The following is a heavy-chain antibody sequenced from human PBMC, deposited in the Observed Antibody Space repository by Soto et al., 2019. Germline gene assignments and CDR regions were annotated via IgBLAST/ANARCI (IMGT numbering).Heavy chain of an antibody. D-gene: IGHD5-12*01. CDR3: ARAEVAMATISTQSY. CDR2: IIPIFGTA. J-gene: IGHJ4*02. CDR1: GGTFSSYA. V-gene: IGHV1-69*13. Sequence: SVKVSCKASGGTFSSYAISWVRQAPGQGLEWMGGIIPIFGTANYAQKFQGRVTITADESTSTAYMELSSLRSEDTAVYYCARAEVAMATISTQSYWGQGTLVTVSS.